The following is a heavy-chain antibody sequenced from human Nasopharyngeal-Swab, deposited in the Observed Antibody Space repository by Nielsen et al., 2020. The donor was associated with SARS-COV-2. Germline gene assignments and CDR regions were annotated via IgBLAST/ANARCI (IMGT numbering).Heavy chain of an antibody. CDR1: GFTFSTFG. CDR3: ATSFSTAAYDY. J-gene: IGHJ4*02. CDR2: IWYDGSNK. V-gene: IGHV3-33*03. Sequence: GGSLRLSCAASGFTFSTFGMHWVRQAPGKGLEWVAVIWYDGSNKYYADSVKGRFTISRDNAKSSLYLQMASLRAEDTAVYFCATSFSTAAYDYWGQGTLVTVSS. D-gene: IGHD6-13*01.